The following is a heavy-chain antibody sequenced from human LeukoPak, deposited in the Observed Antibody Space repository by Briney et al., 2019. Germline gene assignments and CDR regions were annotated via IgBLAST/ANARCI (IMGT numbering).Heavy chain of an antibody. CDR2: MNPNSGNT. D-gene: IGHD3-3*01. J-gene: IGHJ6*03. V-gene: IGHV1-8*01. CDR3: ARRFFGGGGRYYYYMDV. CDR1: GYTFTSYD. Sequence: ASVKVSCKASGYTFTSYDINWVRQATGQGLEWMGWMNPNSGNTGYAQKFQGRVTMTRNTSISTAYMEPSSLRSEDTAVYYCARRFFGGGGRYYYYMDVWGKGTTVTVSS.